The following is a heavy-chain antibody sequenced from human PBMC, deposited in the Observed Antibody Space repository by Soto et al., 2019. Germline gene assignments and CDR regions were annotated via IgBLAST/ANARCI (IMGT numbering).Heavy chain of an antibody. J-gene: IGHJ6*01. Sequence: ASVKVSCKASGYTFTSYAIHWVRQAPGQSLEWMGSVNGANGKTKYSQKFQGRVTITRDTSASTAYMELSSLRSEDTDVYYCARAPGNYYYYAMDVWGQVTTVPVSS. V-gene: IGHV1-3*01. D-gene: IGHD1-26*01. CDR1: GYTFTSYA. CDR2: VNGANGKT. CDR3: ARAPGNYYYYAMDV.